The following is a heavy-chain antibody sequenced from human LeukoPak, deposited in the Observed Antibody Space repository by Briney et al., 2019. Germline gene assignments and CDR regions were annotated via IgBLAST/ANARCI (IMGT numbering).Heavy chain of an antibody. Sequence: GASVKVSCKASGYTFTSYDINWVRPATGQGLEWMGWMNPNSGNTGYAQKFQGRVTMTRNTSISTAYMELSSLRSEDTAVYYCARGREVVTRLDYWGQGTLVTVSS. CDR2: MNPNSGNT. CDR3: ARGREVVTRLDY. CDR1: GYTFTSYD. J-gene: IGHJ4*02. V-gene: IGHV1-8*01. D-gene: IGHD4-23*01.